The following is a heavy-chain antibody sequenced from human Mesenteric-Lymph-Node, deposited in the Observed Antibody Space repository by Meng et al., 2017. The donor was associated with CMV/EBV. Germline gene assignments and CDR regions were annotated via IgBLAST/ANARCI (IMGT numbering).Heavy chain of an antibody. CDR3: ARKDFYSGSYGDLDY. Sequence: GESLKISCAASGFTFSNYWMHWVRQVPGKGLVWVSRINSDGSTTSYADSVKGRFTISRDNAKNTLYLQMNSLRAEDTAVYYCARKDFYSGSYGDLDYWGQGTLVTVSS. CDR2: INSDGSTT. CDR1: GFTFSNYW. V-gene: IGHV3-74*01. D-gene: IGHD1-26*01. J-gene: IGHJ4*02.